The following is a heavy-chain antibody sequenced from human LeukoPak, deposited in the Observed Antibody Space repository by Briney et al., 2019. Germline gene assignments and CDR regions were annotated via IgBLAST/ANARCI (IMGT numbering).Heavy chain of an antibody. V-gene: IGHV3-15*01. Sequence: PGGSLRLSCAASGFTFSNAWMSWVRQAPGKGLEWVGRIKSKTNGGTTDYAAPVKGRFTISRDDSKNTLYLQMNNLKTEDTAVYYCTTVVPAAIFSTDFDYWGQGTLVTVSS. CDR1: GFTFSNAW. CDR2: IKSKTNGGTT. D-gene: IGHD2-2*01. CDR3: TTVVPAAIFSTDFDY. J-gene: IGHJ4*02.